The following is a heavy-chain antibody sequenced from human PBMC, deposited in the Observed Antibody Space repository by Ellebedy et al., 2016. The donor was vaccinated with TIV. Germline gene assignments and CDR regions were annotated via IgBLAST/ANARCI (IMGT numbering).Heavy chain of an antibody. D-gene: IGHD3-16*02. CDR3: ARGPFMITFGGVIMDV. Sequence: QKFQGRVTMTRNTSITTAYMELSSLRSEDTAVYYCARGPFMITFGGVIMDVWGQGTTVTVSS. V-gene: IGHV1-8*01. J-gene: IGHJ6*02.